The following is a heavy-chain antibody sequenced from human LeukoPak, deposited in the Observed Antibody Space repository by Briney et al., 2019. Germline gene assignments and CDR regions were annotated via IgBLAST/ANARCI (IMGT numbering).Heavy chain of an antibody. CDR3: ARTLPSLAGACDI. J-gene: IGHJ3*02. Sequence: SETLSLTCTVSGGSMSGSYWNWIRQPPGKGLEWIAYIYYSGTTNYNPSLKSRLTISVDTSKNQFSLKLNSVTAADTAVYYCARTLPSLAGACDIWGQGTVVTVSS. D-gene: IGHD3-16*01. V-gene: IGHV4-59*01. CDR1: GGSMSGSY. CDR2: IYYSGTT.